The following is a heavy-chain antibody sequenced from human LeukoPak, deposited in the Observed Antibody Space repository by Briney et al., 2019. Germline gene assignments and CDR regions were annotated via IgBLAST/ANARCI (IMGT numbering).Heavy chain of an antibody. CDR3: AKRGAAAHPNWFDP. D-gene: IGHD6-13*01. J-gene: IGHJ5*02. CDR2: ISSSGSTM. CDR1: GFTFSNYG. Sequence: GGSLRLSCAASGFTFSNYGVNWVRQSPGKGLEWVSYISSSGSTMYYADSVKGRFTISRHNSKNTLYLQMSSLRADDTAVYYCAKRGAAAHPNWFDPWGQGTLVTVSS. V-gene: IGHV3-48*01.